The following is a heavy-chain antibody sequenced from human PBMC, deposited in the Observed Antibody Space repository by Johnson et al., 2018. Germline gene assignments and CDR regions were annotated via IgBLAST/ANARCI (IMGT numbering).Heavy chain of an antibody. CDR1: GFTFSIYD. CDR2: ISTTSISS. V-gene: IGHV3-23*01. J-gene: IGHJ3*01. D-gene: IGHD3-3*01. Sequence: VESVGSLTLSCAASGFTFSIYDMTWVRQAPGKGLEWVSSISTTSISSYYADSVKGRFTISRDNSKNTLFLQLNSLRAEDTAIYYCAKVRVARSRFEALDVWGQGALVTVSS. CDR3: AKVRVARSRFEALDV.